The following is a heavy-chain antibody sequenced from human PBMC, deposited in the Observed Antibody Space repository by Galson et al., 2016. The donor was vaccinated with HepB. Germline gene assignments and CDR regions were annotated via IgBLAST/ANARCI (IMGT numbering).Heavy chain of an antibody. J-gene: IGHJ6*03. CDR1: GFNFTTYA. CDR3: ARVMDSYSYMDV. CDR2: VTHHGITQ. Sequence: SLRLSCAASGFNFTTYAMHWVRQAPGKGLEWVAVVTHHGITQHYADSVKGRFTISRHNPTTTVFLQMTGVTTEDTAVYYCARVMDSYSYMDVWGKGTTVTVSS. V-gene: IGHV3-30-3*01. D-gene: IGHD3-10*01.